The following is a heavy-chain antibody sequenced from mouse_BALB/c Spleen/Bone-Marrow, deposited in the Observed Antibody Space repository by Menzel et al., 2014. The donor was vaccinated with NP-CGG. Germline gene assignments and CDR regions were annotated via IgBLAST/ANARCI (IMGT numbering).Heavy chain of an antibody. CDR2: ISYDGSN. J-gene: IGHJ4*01. CDR3: ARGDSSGYDYAMDY. D-gene: IGHD3-2*01. CDR1: GYSITSGYY. V-gene: IGHV3-6*02. Sequence: EVQRVESGPGLVKPSQSLSLTCSVTGYSITSGYYWNWIRQFPGNKLEWMGYISYDGSNNYNPSLKNRISITRDTSKNQFFLKLNSVTTEDTATYYCARGDSSGYDYAMDYWGQGTSVTVSS.